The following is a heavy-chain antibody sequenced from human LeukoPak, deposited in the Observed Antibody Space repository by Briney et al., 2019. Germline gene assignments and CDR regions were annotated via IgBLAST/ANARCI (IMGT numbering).Heavy chain of an antibody. J-gene: IGHJ4*02. D-gene: IGHD3-16*01. CDR3: ARGWGYFDY. CDR1: GGSISSYY. Sequence: SETLSLTCTVSGGSISSYYWSWIRQPPGKGLEWIGYIYYIGSTNYNPSLKSRVTISVDTSKNQFSLKLSSVTAADTAVYYCARGWGYFDYWGQGTLLTVSS. V-gene: IGHV4-59*01. CDR2: IYYIGST.